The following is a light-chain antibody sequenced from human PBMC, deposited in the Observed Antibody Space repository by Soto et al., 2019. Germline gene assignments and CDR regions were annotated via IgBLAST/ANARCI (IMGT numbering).Light chain of an antibody. V-gene: IGLV1-40*01. CDR2: GNN. CDR1: SSNIGAGYH. CDR3: QSYDSSVSGSNYA. Sequence: QSVLTQPPSVSGAPGQRVTISCTGSSSNIGAGYHVHWYQQLPGTAPKLLIHGNNNRPSGVPDRFSGSKSGTSGSLAIIGLQAEDEDDYYCQSYDSSVSGSNYAFGSGTKVTVL. J-gene: IGLJ1*01.